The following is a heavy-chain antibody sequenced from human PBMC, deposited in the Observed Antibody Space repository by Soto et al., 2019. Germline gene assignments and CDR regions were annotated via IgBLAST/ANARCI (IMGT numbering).Heavy chain of an antibody. CDR3: ANRRPLVIYSRGMDV. V-gene: IGHV3-23*01. CDR2: ISGSGGST. J-gene: IGHJ6*02. CDR1: GFTFSSYA. Sequence: AGGSLRLSCAASGFTFSSYAMSWVRQAPGKGLEWVSAISGSGGSTYYADSVKGRFTISRDNSKNTLYLQMNSLRAEDTAVYYCANRRPLVIYSRGMDVWGQGTTVTVSS. D-gene: IGHD2-21*01.